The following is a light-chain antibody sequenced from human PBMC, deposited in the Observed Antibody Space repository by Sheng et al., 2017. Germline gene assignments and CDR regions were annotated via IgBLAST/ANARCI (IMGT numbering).Light chain of an antibody. Sequence: SYVLTQPPSVSVAPGQTARITCGGHNIGSKSVHWYQQKPGQAPVLVVYADSDRPSGIPERFSGSNSGDTAALTISRVEAGDEADYYCQVWVPAAYRSYVFGPGTKVTVL. CDR3: QVWVPAAYRSYV. V-gene: IGLV3-21*02. CDR1: NIGSKS. CDR2: ADS. J-gene: IGLJ1*01.